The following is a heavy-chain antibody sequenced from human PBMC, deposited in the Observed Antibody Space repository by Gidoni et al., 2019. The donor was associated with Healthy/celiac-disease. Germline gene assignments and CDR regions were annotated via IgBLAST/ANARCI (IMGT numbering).Heavy chain of an antibody. CDR3: ARDGGGYYYYYYMDV. J-gene: IGHJ6*03. D-gene: IGHD3-16*01. Sequence: QVQLVESGGGVVQPGRSLRLSCAASGFPFSSYGMHWVRQAPGKGLEWVAVIWYDGSNKYYADSVKGRFTISRDNSKNTLYLQMNSLRAEDTAVYYCARDGGGYYYYYYMDVWGKGTTVTVSS. CDR1: GFPFSSYG. CDR2: IWYDGSNK. V-gene: IGHV3-33*01.